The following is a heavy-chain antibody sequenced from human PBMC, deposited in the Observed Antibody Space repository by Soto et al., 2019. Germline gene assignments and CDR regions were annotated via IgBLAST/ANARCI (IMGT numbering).Heavy chain of an antibody. D-gene: IGHD1-26*01. CDR3: GRDPARRYSGSYYYYYGMDV. CDR2: IYSGGST. J-gene: IGHJ6*02. CDR1: GFTVSSNY. V-gene: IGHV3-53*04. Sequence: GESLKISCAASGFTVSSNYMSWVRQAPGKGLEWVSVIYSGGSTYYADSVKGRFTISRHNSKNTLYLQMNSLRAEDTAVFYCGRDPARRYSGSYYYYYGMDVWGQGTTVTVSS.